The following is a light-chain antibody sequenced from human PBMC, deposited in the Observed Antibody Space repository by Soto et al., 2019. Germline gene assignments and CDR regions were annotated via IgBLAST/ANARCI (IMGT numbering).Light chain of an antibody. Sequence: QSVLTQPPSASGTPGQRVTISCSGSSSNIGSNTVNWYQQLPGTAPKLLIYDNDKRPSGIPDRFSGSKSGTSATLGITGLQTGDEADYYCATWDSSLTAGVFGGGTKLTVL. J-gene: IGLJ3*02. V-gene: IGLV1-51*01. CDR3: ATWDSSLTAGV. CDR2: DND. CDR1: SSNIGSNT.